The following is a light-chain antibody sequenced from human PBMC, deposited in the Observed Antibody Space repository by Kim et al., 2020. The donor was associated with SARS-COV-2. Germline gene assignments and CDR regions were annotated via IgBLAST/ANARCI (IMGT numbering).Light chain of an antibody. CDR3: SSYTSSSTPVV. Sequence: QSITSSCTGTSSDVGGYNYVSWYQQHPGKAPKLMIYDVSNRPSGVSNRFSGSKSGNTASLTISGLQAEDEADYYCSSYTSSSTPVVFGGGTKLTVL. CDR1: SSDVGGYNY. V-gene: IGLV2-14*03. J-gene: IGLJ2*01. CDR2: DVS.